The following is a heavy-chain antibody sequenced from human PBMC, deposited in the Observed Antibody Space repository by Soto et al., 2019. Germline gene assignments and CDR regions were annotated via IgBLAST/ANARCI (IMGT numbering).Heavy chain of an antibody. V-gene: IGHV3-30*03. Sequence: QVQLVESGGGVVQPGRSLRLSCAASGFTFNSYGMHWGRQGPGNGLEWVAFISYDSTKTYYADSVKGRFTISRDNSNSALYVQMNSLTGEDTAVYYCARTGSALSDFHYYSLDVWGQGTTVTVSS. J-gene: IGHJ6*02. CDR2: ISYDSTKT. CDR1: GFTFNSYG. CDR3: ARTGSALSDFHYYSLDV. D-gene: IGHD1-26*01.